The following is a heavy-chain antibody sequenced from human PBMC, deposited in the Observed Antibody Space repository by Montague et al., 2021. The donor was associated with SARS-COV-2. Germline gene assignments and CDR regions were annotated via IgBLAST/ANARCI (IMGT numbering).Heavy chain of an antibody. CDR3: ARVHFLGVTAMRYFEL. CDR2: IYYSGST. V-gene: IGHV4-31*03. J-gene: IGHJ2*01. CDR1: GGSISCGGYY. D-gene: IGHD2-21*02. Sequence: TLSLTCTMSGGSISCGGYYWSWIRLHPGKGLEWIGYIYYSGSTYYNPSLKSRVTISVDTSKNQFSLKLSSVTAADTAVYYCARVHFLGVTAMRYFELWGRGNRGTGSP.